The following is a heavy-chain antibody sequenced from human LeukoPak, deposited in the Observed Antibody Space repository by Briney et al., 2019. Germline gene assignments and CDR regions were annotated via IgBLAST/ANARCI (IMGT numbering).Heavy chain of an antibody. J-gene: IGHJ4*02. CDR2: INPNSGGT. CDR3: ARNMPVAGYFEFGY. V-gene: IGHV1-2*02. Sequence: ASVKVSCKASGYTFTGYYMHWVRQAPGQGLEWMGWINPNSGGTNYAQKFQGRVTMTRDTSISTAYMELSRLRSDDTAVYYCARNMPVAGYFEFGYWGQGTLVTVSS. D-gene: IGHD6-19*01. CDR1: GYTFTGYY.